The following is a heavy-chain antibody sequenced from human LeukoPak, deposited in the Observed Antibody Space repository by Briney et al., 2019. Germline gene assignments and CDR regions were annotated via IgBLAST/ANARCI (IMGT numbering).Heavy chain of an antibody. V-gene: IGHV4-59*01. Sequence: PSETLSLTCTVFGGSISSYYWSWIRQPPGKGLEWIGYIYYSGSTNYNPSLKSRVTISVDTSKNQFSLKLSSVTAADTAVYYCAAYSSSWPHFDYWGQGTLVTVSS. CDR1: GGSISSYY. D-gene: IGHD6-13*01. CDR2: IYYSGST. CDR3: AAYSSSWPHFDY. J-gene: IGHJ4*02.